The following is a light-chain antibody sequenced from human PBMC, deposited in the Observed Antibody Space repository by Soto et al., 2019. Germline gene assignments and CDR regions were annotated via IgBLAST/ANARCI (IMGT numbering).Light chain of an antibody. Sequence: QSVLTQPASVSGSPGQSITISCTGTSSDVGGYNYVSWYQQHPGKAPKLMIYDVSNRPSGVSNRFSGSKSGNTASLTISGLQAEDEADYYCSSYKRSGTRVFGTGTKVTVL. CDR2: DVS. CDR1: SSDVGGYNY. CDR3: SSYKRSGTRV. V-gene: IGLV2-14*01. J-gene: IGLJ1*01.